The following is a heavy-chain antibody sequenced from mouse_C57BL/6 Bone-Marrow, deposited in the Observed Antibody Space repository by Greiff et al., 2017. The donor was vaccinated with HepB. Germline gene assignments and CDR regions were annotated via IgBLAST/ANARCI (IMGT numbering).Heavy chain of an antibody. J-gene: IGHJ1*03. Sequence: VQLQQSGPELVKPGASVKISCKASGYAFSSSWMNWVKQRPGKGLEWIGRIYPGDGDTNYNGKFKGKATLTADKSSSTAYMQLSSLTSEDSAVYFCAYDGYYNVWGTGTTVTVSS. V-gene: IGHV1-82*01. CDR2: IYPGDGDT. D-gene: IGHD2-3*01. CDR3: AYDGYYNV. CDR1: GYAFSSSW.